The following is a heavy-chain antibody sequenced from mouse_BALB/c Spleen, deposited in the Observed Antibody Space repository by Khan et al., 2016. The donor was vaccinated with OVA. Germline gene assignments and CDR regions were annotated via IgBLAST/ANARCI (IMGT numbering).Heavy chain of an antibody. CDR3: ARPNYYASCPYAMDY. CDR1: GYTFTSYG. V-gene: IGHV1S41*01. CDR2: IGPGTGNT. Sequence: DLVKPGASVKLSCKASGYTFTSYGINWIKQRPGQGLEWVGHIGPGTGNTSSNEKFNGKATLTVEKSSSTAYIQLSSLSSEDSAVYFCARPNYYASCPYAMDYWGQGTSVTVSS. D-gene: IGHD1-1*01. J-gene: IGHJ4*01.